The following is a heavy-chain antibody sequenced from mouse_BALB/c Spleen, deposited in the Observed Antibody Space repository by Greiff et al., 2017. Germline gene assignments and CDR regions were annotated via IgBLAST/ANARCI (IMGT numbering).Heavy chain of an antibody. CDR3: ARRKDGNSWFAY. J-gene: IGHJ3*01. D-gene: IGHD2-1*01. CDR2: IYPGDGST. V-gene: IGHV1S56*01. Sequence: VQLLQSGPELVKPGAFVKISCKASGYTFTSYDINWVKQRPGQGLEWIGWIYPGDGSTKYNENFKGKATLTADKSSSTAYMQLSSLTSENSAVYFCARRKDGNSWFAYWGQGTLVTVSA. CDR1: GYTFTSYD.